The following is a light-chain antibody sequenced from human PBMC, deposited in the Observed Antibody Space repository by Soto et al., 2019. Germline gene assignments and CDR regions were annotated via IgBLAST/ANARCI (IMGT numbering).Light chain of an antibody. J-gene: IGKJ1*01. Sequence: DIQMTQSPSSVSASVGETVTITCRASQAISSYLAWYQQKPGKAPKLLIYKASSLESGVPSRFSGSGSGTEFTLTISSLQPDDFATYYCQQYSPYPATFGQGTKVDIK. V-gene: IGKV1-5*03. CDR2: KAS. CDR3: QQYSPYPAT. CDR1: QAISSY.